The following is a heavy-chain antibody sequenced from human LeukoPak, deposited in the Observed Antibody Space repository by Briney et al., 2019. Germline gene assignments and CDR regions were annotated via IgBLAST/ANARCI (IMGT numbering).Heavy chain of an antibody. CDR1: GGSISSYY. CDR2: IYYSGST. Sequence: SETLSLTCTVSGGSISSYYWSWIRQPPGKGLEWIGYIYYSGSTNYNPSLKSRVTISVDTSKNQFSLKLSSVTAADTAVYYCAKDIRGAFDIWGQGTMVTVSS. V-gene: IGHV4-59*01. CDR3: AKDIRGAFDI. J-gene: IGHJ3*02.